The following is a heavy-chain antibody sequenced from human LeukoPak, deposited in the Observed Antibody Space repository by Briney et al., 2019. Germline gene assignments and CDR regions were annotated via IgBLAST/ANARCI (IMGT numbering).Heavy chain of an antibody. J-gene: IGHJ3*01. D-gene: IGHD3/OR15-3a*01. Sequence: SETLSLTCTVSGDFIISNIYWWDWVRLPPGKRLEWIGATFYTGRTFYSPSLKSRVTISVDTSKNEFSLDLSSATAADTAVYYCARRRHNFDFYDVWGQGTRVTV. CDR2: TFYTGRT. V-gene: IGHV4-39*01. CDR3: ARRRHNFDFYDV. CDR1: GDFIISNIYW.